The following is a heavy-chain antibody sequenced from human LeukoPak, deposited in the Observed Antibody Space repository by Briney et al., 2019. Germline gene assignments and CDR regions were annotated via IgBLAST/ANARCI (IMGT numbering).Heavy chain of an antibody. Sequence: PGGSLRLSCAASGFTFSSYVMSWVRQAPGKGLKWVAGISGDGGTTFYADSVKGRFTISRDTSNNMLYLQMSSLRVEDTAVYYCAKGENWGGTPAAGTFAHWGQGTLVTVSS. V-gene: IGHV3-23*01. CDR2: ISGDGGTT. CDR1: GFTFSSYV. D-gene: IGHD6-13*01. CDR3: AKGENWGGTPAAGTFAH. J-gene: IGHJ4*02.